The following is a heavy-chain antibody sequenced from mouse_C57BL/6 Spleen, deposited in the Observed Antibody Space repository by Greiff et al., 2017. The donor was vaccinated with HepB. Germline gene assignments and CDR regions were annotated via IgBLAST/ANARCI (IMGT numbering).Heavy chain of an antibody. CDR1: GYTFTSYW. CDR3: ARWLTGTRFAY. CDR2: IYPSDSET. Sequence: QVQLQQPGAELVRPGSSVKLSCKASGYTFTSYWMDWVKQRPGQGLEWIGNIYPSDSETHYNQKFKDKATLTVDKSSSTAYMQLSSLTSEDSAVYYCARWLTGTRFAYWGQGTLVTVSA. V-gene: IGHV1-61*01. D-gene: IGHD4-1*01. J-gene: IGHJ3*01.